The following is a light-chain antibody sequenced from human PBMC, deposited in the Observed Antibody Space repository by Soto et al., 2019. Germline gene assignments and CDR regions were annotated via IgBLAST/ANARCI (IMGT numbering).Light chain of an antibody. CDR3: QTWGTRMGV. V-gene: IGLV4-69*01. Sequence: QSVLTQSPSASASLGASVKLTCTLSSGHSSYAIAWHQQQPEKGPRYLMKLNSDGSHNKGDGIPDRFSGSSSGAERYLTISSLQSEDEADYYCQTWGTRMGVFGGGTQLTVL. J-gene: IGLJ7*01. CDR1: SGHSSYA. CDR2: LNSDGSH.